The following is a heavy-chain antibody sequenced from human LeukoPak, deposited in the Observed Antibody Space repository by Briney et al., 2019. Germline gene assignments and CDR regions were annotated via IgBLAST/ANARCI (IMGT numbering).Heavy chain of an antibody. D-gene: IGHD4-11*01. CDR1: GFTSSNAW. J-gene: IGHJ4*02. V-gene: IGHV3-15*01. Sequence: PGGSPRLSCAASGFTSSNAWMNWVRHAPGKGLEWGGRIKKKTDGGTTDYAAPVKGRFTTSRDDSKNTLYLQMNSLKTEDTAVYYCITDHPHSNYFDYWGQGTLVTVSS. CDR3: ITDHPHSNYFDY. CDR2: IKKKTDGGTT.